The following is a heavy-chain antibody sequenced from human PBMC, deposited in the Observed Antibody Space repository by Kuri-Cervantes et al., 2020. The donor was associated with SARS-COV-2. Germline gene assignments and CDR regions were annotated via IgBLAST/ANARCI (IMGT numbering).Heavy chain of an antibody. CDR2: MNPNSGNT. V-gene: IGHV1-8*01. D-gene: IGHD2-2*01. CDR3: ARAPYARRAFDI. J-gene: IGHJ3*02. Sequence: ASVKVSCKASGYTFTGYDINWVRQASGQGLEWMGWMNPNSGNTGYAQKLQGRVTMTRNTSISTAYMELSSLRSEDTAVYYCARAPYARRAFDIWGQGTMVTVSS. CDR1: GYTFTGYD.